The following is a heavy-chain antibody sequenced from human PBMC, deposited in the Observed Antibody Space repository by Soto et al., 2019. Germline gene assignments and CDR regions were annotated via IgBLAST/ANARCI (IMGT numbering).Heavy chain of an antibody. CDR2: IYHSGST. Sequence: SETLSLTCAVSGGSISSGGYPWSWIRQPPGKGLEWIGYIYHSGSTYYNPSLKSRVTISVDRSKNQFSLKLSSVTAADTAVYYCARARLGYCSGGSCPYNWFDPWGQGALVTVSS. V-gene: IGHV4-30-2*01. D-gene: IGHD2-15*01. J-gene: IGHJ5*02. CDR1: GGSISSGGYP. CDR3: ARARLGYCSGGSCPYNWFDP.